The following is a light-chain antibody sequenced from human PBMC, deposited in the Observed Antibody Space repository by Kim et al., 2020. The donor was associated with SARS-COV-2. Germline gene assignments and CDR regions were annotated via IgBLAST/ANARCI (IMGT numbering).Light chain of an antibody. CDR2: EVT. CDR1: SSDIGSYNF. J-gene: IGLJ1*01. CDR3: SSYAGSNNFV. V-gene: IGLV2-8*01. Sequence: GQSVTISCTGASSDIGSYNFVSWYQQLPGKAPKLMIYEVTKRPSGVPYRFSGSKSGNTASLTVSGLQADDEADYYCSSYAGSNNFVFGTGTKVTVL.